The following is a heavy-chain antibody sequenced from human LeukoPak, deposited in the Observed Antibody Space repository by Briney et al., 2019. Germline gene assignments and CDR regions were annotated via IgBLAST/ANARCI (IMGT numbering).Heavy chain of an antibody. Sequence: GGSLRLSCAASGFTFSTYGMSWVRQAPGKGLEWVSDISVSGVSTYYADSVKGRFTISRDNSKNTLYLQMNSLRAEDTAVYYCAKVSRSSGLDWGQGTRVTVSS. V-gene: IGHV3-23*01. CDR1: GFTFSTYG. CDR3: AKVSRSSGLD. CDR2: ISVSGVST. J-gene: IGHJ4*02. D-gene: IGHD6-19*01.